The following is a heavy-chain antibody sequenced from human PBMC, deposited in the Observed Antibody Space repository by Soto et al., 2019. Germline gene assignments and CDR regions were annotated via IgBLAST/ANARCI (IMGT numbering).Heavy chain of an antibody. J-gene: IGHJ4*02. CDR1: GFPFSSYA. CDR3: ARVQPVAGTTHGGIDY. CDR2: ISYDGSNK. Sequence: QVQLVESGGGVVQPGRSLRLSCAASGFPFSSYAMHWVRQAPGKGLEWVALISYDGSNKYYADSVKGRFTISRDNSKNALYLQVDSLRADDTAVYHCARVQPVAGTTHGGIDYWGQGTLVTVSS. D-gene: IGHD6-19*01. V-gene: IGHV3-30-3*01.